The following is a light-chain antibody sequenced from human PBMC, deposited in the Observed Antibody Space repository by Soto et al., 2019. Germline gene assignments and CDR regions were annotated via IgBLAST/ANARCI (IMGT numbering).Light chain of an antibody. J-gene: IGLJ1*01. Sequence: QSVLTQPPSVSGAPGQRVTISCTGSSSNIGAGYDVHWYQQLPGTAPKLLIYGNSNRPSGVPDRFSGSKSGTSASLAITGLQAEDEADYYCQSYDSSLSGFYVFGTGTKAIVL. CDR3: QSYDSSLSGFYV. CDR1: SSNIGAGYD. CDR2: GNS. V-gene: IGLV1-40*01.